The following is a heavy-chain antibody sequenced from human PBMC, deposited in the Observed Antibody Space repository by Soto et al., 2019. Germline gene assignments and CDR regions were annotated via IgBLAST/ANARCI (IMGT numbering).Heavy chain of an antibody. D-gene: IGHD6-19*01. J-gene: IGHJ1*01. CDR2: ISIEKGDT. V-gene: IGHV1-18*01. CDR1: GYSFDTFG. CDR3: ARQPYSSGWYATPRYFQH. Sequence: ASVKVSCKASGYSFDTFGMSWVRQAPGQGLEWMGWISIEKGDTNSAQKFQDRVTMTTDTSTSTAYMELRSLTSDDTAVYYCARQPYSSGWYATPRYFQHCGQGTLVTVSS.